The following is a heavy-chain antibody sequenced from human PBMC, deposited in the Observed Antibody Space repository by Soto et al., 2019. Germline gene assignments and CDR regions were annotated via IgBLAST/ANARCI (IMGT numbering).Heavy chain of an antibody. J-gene: IGHJ5*02. D-gene: IGHD3-10*01. CDR2: INPNDETA. CDR1: GDTLTTYF. Sequence: ASVKLSCKACGDTLTTYFMHWVRQAPKQGLEWMGSINPNDETAWYAQRFQGRVTMTRDTSTSTVYMELSSLRSEDTAVYYCARDAVRGALTRWFDPWGQGTLVTVSS. CDR3: ARDAVRGALTRWFDP. V-gene: IGHV1-46*01.